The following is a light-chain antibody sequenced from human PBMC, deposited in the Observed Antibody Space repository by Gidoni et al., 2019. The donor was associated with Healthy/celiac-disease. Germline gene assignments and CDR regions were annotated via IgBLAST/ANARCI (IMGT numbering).Light chain of an antibody. CDR2: EVS. CDR1: SSDVGGYNY. V-gene: IGLV2-8*01. J-gene: IGLJ1*01. CDR3: SSYAGSNNYV. Sequence: QSALTQPPSASGSPGPSVTISCPGTSSDVGGYNYVSWYQQHPGKAPKLMIYEVSKRPSGVPDRFSGSNSGNTASLPASGLQAEDEADYYCSSYAGSNNYVFGTGTKVTVL.